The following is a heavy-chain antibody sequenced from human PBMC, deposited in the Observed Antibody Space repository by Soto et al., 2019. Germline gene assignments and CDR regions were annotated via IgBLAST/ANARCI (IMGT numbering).Heavy chain of an antibody. CDR2: IYYSGST. CDR3: ARADRDYYYDSSGYYLGYFQH. Sequence: SETLSLTCTASGGSISSYYWSWNRQRPGKGLEWIGYIYYSGSTNYNPSLKSRVTISVDTSKNQFSLKLSSVTAADTAVYYCARADRDYYYDSSGYYLGYFQHWGQGTLVTVS. J-gene: IGHJ1*01. V-gene: IGHV4-59*01. CDR1: GGSISSYY. D-gene: IGHD3-22*01.